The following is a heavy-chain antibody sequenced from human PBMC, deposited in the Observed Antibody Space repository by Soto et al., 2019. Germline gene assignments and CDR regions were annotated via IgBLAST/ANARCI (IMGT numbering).Heavy chain of an antibody. CDR1: GGSISSGDYY. J-gene: IGHJ4*02. CDR3: ARGSYYYDSSGYSHY. V-gene: IGHV4-30-4*01. CDR2: IYYSGST. D-gene: IGHD3-22*01. Sequence: QVQLQESGPGLVKPSQTLSLTCTVSGGSISSGDYYWSWIRQPPGKGLEWIGYIYYSGSTYYNPSLNSRVTISVATSTYRLSLRLSSVTAADTAVYYCARGSYYYDSSGYSHYWGQGTLVTVSS.